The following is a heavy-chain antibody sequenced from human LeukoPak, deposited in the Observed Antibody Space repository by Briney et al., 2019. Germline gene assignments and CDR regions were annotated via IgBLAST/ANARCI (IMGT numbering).Heavy chain of an antibody. CDR3: ARGGIAAAQS. Sequence: GGTLRLSCAASGFTFSSYEMNWVRQAPGKGLEGVSYISSSGSTIYYADSLKGRFTIPRDNAKHSLYLQINSLRAEDTAVYYCARGGIAAAQSWGQGTLVTVSS. CDR2: ISSSGSTI. V-gene: IGHV3-48*03. D-gene: IGHD6-13*01. CDR1: GFTFSSYE. J-gene: IGHJ4*02.